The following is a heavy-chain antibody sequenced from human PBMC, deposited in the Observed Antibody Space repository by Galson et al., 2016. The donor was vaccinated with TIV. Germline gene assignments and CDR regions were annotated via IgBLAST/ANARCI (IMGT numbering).Heavy chain of an antibody. CDR2: ITWDGSTT. J-gene: IGHJ5*02. CDR3: STDKRTWGYVGSGAYAT. V-gene: IGHV3-43*01. D-gene: IGHD3-10*01. CDR1: GFTFGDYN. Sequence: SLRLSCAGSGFTFGDYNMIWVRQRPGKGLQWVSLITWDGSTTHYAHSVLGRFAVSRDNSQNSLHLDMTRLRAEDTGLYYCSTDKRTWGYVGSGAYATWGQGTLVTVSS.